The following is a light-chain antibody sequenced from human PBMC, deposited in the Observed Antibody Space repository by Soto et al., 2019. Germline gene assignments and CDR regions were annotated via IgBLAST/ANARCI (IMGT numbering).Light chain of an antibody. CDR2: EVR. CDR3: SSFTSRSSLI. J-gene: IGLJ2*01. V-gene: IGLV2-14*01. CDR1: MRDIGAYNL. Sequence: QSALTQPASVSGSPGRSITIFCAGTMRDIGAYNLVSWYQQHPGRAPQLIIYEVRNRPSGSSFRFSGSKSGNTASLTISGLQAEDEADYYCSSFTSRSSLIFGGGTKVTVL.